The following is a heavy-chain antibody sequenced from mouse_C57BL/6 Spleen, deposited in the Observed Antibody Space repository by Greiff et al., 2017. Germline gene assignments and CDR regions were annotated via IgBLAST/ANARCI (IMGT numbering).Heavy chain of an antibody. CDR1: GYAFSSSW. D-gene: IGHD2-4*01. Sequence: QVQLQQSGPELVKPGASVKISCKASGYAFSSSWMNWVKQRPGKGLEWIGLIYPGDGDTNYNGKFKGKATLTADKSSSTAYMQLSSLTSEDSAVYFCARLDDYETTVDYWGQGTSVTVSS. V-gene: IGHV1-82*01. J-gene: IGHJ4*01. CDR3: ARLDDYETTVDY. CDR2: IYPGDGDT.